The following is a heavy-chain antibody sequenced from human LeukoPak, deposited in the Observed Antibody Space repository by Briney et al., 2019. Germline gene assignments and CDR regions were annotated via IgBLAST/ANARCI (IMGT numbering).Heavy chain of an antibody. Sequence: GETLKISCKGSGYSFTSYWISWVRQMPGKGLEWMGRIDPSDAYTNYGPSFQGHVTISSDKSIKTAYLQWGSLKASHTAMCYCARHEGYSSSARVYWGQGTLVTVSS. D-gene: IGHD6-13*01. J-gene: IGHJ4*02. CDR2: IDPSDAYT. CDR1: GYSFTSYW. V-gene: IGHV5-10-1*01. CDR3: ARHEGYSSSARVY.